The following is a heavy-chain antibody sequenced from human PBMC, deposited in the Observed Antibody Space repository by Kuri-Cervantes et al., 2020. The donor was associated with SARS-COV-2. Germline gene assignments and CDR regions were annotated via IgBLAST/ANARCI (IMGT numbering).Heavy chain of an antibody. V-gene: IGHV4-30-2*01. D-gene: IGHD2-21*01. J-gene: IGHJ4*02. CDR2: IYHSGST. Sequence: SETLSLTCTVSGGSISSGGYYWSWIRQPPGKGLEWIGYIYHSGSTYYNPSLKSRVTISVDRSKNQFSLKLSSVTAADTAVYYCARCGVVPVSFDYWGQGTLVTVSS. CDR3: ARCGVVPVSFDY. CDR1: GGSISSGGYY.